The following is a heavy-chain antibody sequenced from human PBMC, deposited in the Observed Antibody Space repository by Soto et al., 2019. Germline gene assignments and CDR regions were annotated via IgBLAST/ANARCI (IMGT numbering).Heavy chain of an antibody. CDR3: AKDLLPNTVTTCGS. J-gene: IGHJ5*02. V-gene: IGHV3-30*18. CDR1: GFTFDSHG. Sequence: QVQLVESGGGAVQPGRSLRLSCAASGFTFDSHGMHWVPQAPGKGLEWVAVISSDGNNKYYADSVKGRFTISRDNFNNILYLQMSSLRAEDTAVYYCAKDLLPNTVTTCGSWGQGTLVTVSS. D-gene: IGHD4-17*01. CDR2: ISSDGNNK.